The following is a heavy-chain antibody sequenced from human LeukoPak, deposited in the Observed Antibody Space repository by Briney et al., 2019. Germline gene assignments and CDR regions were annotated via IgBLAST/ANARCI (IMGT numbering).Heavy chain of an antibody. CDR3: ARDSAHYNGIDY. J-gene: IGHJ4*02. V-gene: IGHV4-39*07. CDR2: IYYSGST. Sequence: SETLSLTCTVSGGSISSSSYYWGWIRQPPGKGLEWIGSIYYSGSTYYNPSLKSRVTISVDTSKNQFSLKLSSVTAADTAVYYCARDSAHYNGIDYWGQGTLVTVSS. D-gene: IGHD5-24*01. CDR1: GGSISSSSYY.